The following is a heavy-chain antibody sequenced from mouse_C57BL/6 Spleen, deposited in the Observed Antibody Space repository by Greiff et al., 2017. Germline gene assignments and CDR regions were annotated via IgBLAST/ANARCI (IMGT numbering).Heavy chain of an antibody. V-gene: IGHV1-81*01. D-gene: IGHD1-1*01. Sequence: VQLQQSGAELARPGASVKLSCKASGYTFTSYGISWVKQRTRQGLEWIGEIYPRSGNTSYNEQFKGNATLTADKSSSTAYMELRSLTSEDSAVYCCAREDYGSSYGYWYFDVWGTGTTVTVSS. CDR1: GYTFTSYG. J-gene: IGHJ1*03. CDR3: AREDYGSSYGYWYFDV. CDR2: IYPRSGNT.